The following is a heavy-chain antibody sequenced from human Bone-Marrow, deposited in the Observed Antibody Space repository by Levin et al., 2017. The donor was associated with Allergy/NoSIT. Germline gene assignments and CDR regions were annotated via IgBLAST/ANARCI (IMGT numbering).Heavy chain of an antibody. D-gene: IGHD3-10*01. Sequence: PSETLSLTCAVSGDSITSINWWSWVRLSPGRGLEWIADIYHAGSTKYNPSLKGRVTISVDKSKNEFSLEINSVTAADTAVYYCAREGSLSGSLDYYFDYWGQGILVTVSS. V-gene: IGHV4-4*02. J-gene: IGHJ4*02. CDR3: AREGSLSGSLDYYFDY. CDR2: IYHAGST. CDR1: GDSITSINW.